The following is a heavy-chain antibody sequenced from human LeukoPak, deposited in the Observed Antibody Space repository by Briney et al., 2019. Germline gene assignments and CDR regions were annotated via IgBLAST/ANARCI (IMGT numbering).Heavy chain of an antibody. Sequence: GGSLRLSCAASGFTFSSYIMNWVRQAPGKGLEWVSSISSDSSYIYYADSVKGRFTISRDNAKNSLYLQMNSLRAEDTAVYYCARGSVGGGNYFDYWGQGTLVIVSS. D-gene: IGHD3-16*01. V-gene: IGHV3-21*01. CDR2: ISSDSSYI. CDR1: GFTFSSYI. CDR3: ARGSVGGGNYFDY. J-gene: IGHJ4*02.